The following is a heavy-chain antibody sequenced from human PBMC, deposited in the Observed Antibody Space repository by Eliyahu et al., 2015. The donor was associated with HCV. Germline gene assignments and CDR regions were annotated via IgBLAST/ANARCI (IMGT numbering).Heavy chain of an antibody. J-gene: IGHJ4*02. CDR2: INLSERT. CDR3: ARVSPGGYXDX. CDR1: GESFSTYY. V-gene: IGHV4-34*01. D-gene: IGHD3/OR15-3a*01. Sequence: QVQLQQWGTRLLKPSETLSLTCAVFGESFSTYYWGWIRQPPGEALEWIGEINLSERTTHNPSLKXRVTIXGDTSKNQFXLELRSLTDADTAVYFCARVSPGGYXDXWGQGXLVTVSS.